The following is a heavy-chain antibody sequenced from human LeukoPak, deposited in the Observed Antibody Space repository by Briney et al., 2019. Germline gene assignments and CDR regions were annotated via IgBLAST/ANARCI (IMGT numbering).Heavy chain of an antibody. D-gene: IGHD6-19*01. CDR2: IYYSGST. J-gene: IGHJ4*02. V-gene: IGHV4-59*01. CDR1: GASISSYY. Sequence: SETLSLTCTLSGASISSYYWSWIRQPPGKGLEWIGYIYYSGSTNCNPSLKSRVSLSVDTSKSQFSLKLSSVTAADTAVYYCARHYSSDPFDYWGQGTLVTVSS. CDR3: ARHYSSDPFDY.